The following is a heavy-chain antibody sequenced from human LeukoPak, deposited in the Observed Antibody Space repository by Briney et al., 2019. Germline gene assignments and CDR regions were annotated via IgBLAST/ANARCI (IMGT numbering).Heavy chain of an antibody. V-gene: IGHV3-11*06. Sequence: GGSLRLSCAASGFTFSDYYMSWLRQAPGKGLEWVSYISSSSSYTNYADSVKGRFTISRDNAKNSLYLQMNSLRAEDTAVYYCARLLYGSGQGWFDPWGQGTLVTVSS. J-gene: IGHJ5*02. CDR1: GFTFSDYY. CDR3: ARLLYGSGQGWFDP. CDR2: ISSSSSYT. D-gene: IGHD3-10*01.